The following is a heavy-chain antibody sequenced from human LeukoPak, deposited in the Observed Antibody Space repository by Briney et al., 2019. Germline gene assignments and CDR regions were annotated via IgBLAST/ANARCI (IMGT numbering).Heavy chain of an antibody. CDR3: AKDPNGDYVGAFDM. Sequence: GGSLRLSCAASGFTPGFTFRTYAMTCVRQAPGKGLEWVPAISGSGGSTYYADSVKGRFTISRDNSKNTLYMQMNSLRAEDTAVYYCAKDPNGDYVGAFDMWGQGTMVTVSS. CDR2: ISGSGGST. J-gene: IGHJ3*02. CDR1: GFTPGFTFRTYA. D-gene: IGHD4-17*01. V-gene: IGHV3-23*01.